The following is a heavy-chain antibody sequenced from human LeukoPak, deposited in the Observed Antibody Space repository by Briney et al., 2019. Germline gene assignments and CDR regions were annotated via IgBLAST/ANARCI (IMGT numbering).Heavy chain of an antibody. J-gene: IGHJ3*02. V-gene: IGHV4-34*01. CDR2: INHSGST. CDR1: GGSFSGYY. D-gene: IGHD3-9*01. Sequence: SETLSLTCAVYGGSFSGYYWSWIRQPPGKGLEWIGEINHSGSTNYNPSLKSRVTISVDTSKNQFSLKLSSVTAADTAVYYCARVRLRYFDWLPHDAFDIWGQGTMVTVSS. CDR3: ARVRLRYFDWLPHDAFDI.